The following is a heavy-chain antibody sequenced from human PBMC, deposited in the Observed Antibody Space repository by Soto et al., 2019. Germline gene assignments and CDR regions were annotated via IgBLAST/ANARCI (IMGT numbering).Heavy chain of an antibody. J-gene: IGHJ4*02. V-gene: IGHV3-74*01. CDR1: GFTFSTYW. D-gene: IGHD7-27*01. CDR2: INSDGSSK. CDR3: SPGANWGFGY. Sequence: EVQLVESGGGLLQPGGSLRLSCAASGFTFSTYWMHWVRQAPGKGLVWVSHINSDGSSKTYADSVKGRFTISRDNAKNTLYLKMNSLRAEDTAVYYCSPGANWGFGYWGQGTLVTVPS.